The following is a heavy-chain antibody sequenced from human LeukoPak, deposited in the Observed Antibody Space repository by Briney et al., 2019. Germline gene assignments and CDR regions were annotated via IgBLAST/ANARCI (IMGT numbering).Heavy chain of an antibody. Sequence: GGSLRLSCAGSGFIFSRYGMHWVGQAPGKGRGWGGVIWYVGRKKYYAGSVKGRFTISRGNSNNTLYLEMNTASPEDTAVYYCARAPSATSGGENWFDPWGQGTLVTVSS. CDR2: IWYVGRKK. J-gene: IGHJ5*02. CDR1: GFIFSRYG. CDR3: ARAPSATSGGENWFDP. V-gene: IGHV3-33*01. D-gene: IGHD5-12*01.